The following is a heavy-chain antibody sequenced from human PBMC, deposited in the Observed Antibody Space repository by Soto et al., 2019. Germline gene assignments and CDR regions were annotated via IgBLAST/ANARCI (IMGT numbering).Heavy chain of an antibody. CDR1: GYTFANHW. V-gene: IGHV3-74*01. CDR2: MNSDGSLV. Sequence: PGGSLRLSCAVAGYTFANHWMHWVRQAPGKGLEWVSRMNSDGSLVNYADSVKGRFTVSRDNARNTLYLQMNSLRVEDTAVYYCATAAVDYWGPGILVTVSS. CDR3: ATAAVDY. J-gene: IGHJ4*02. D-gene: IGHD6-19*01.